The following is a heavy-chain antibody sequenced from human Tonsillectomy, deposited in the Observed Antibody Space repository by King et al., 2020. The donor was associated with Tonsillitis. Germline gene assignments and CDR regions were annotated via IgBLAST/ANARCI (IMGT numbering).Heavy chain of an antibody. D-gene: IGHD6-13*01. CDR3: AKDLSSSWYSLGFDY. Sequence: VQLVESGGGLVQPGGSLRLSCAASGFTFSSYAMSWVRQAPGKGLEWVSAISGSGGSTKYADSVKGRFTISRDKSKNTLDLQMNSLRADDTAVYYCAKDLSSSWYSLGFDYWGQGTLVTVSS. CDR1: GFTFSSYA. CDR2: ISGSGGST. V-gene: IGHV3-23*04. J-gene: IGHJ4*02.